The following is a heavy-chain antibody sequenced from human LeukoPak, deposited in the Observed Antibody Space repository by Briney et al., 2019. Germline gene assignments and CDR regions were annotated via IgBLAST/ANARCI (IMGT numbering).Heavy chain of an antibody. Sequence: GASVKVSCKASGYTFTGYYMHWVRQAPGQGLEWMGWINPNSGGTNYAQKFQGWVTMTRDTSISTAYMELSRLRSDDTAVYYCARGAYSSSWYGGVLYYYGMDVWGQGTTVTVSS. J-gene: IGHJ6*02. CDR1: GYTFTGYY. CDR3: ARGAYSSSWYGGVLYYYGMDV. CDR2: INPNSGGT. V-gene: IGHV1-2*04. D-gene: IGHD6-13*01.